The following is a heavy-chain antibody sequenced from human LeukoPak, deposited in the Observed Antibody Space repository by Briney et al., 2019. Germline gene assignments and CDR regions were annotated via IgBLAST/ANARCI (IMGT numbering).Heavy chain of an antibody. Sequence: PGGSLRLSCAASGFTFDDYGMSWVRQAPGKGLEWVSGINWNGGSTGYADSVKGRFTISRDNAKNSLYLQMNSLRAEDTASYYCARGYSSGWYDGFDYWGQGTLVTVSS. CDR3: ARGYSSGWYDGFDY. D-gene: IGHD6-19*01. J-gene: IGHJ4*02. CDR1: GFTFDDYG. CDR2: INWNGGST. V-gene: IGHV3-20*04.